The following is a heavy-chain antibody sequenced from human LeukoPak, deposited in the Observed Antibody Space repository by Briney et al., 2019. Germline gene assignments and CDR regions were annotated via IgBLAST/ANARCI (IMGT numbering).Heavy chain of an antibody. CDR1: GFTFSSYS. J-gene: IGHJ6*02. CDR3: APQQLPYYYGMDV. CDR2: ISSSTSSI. D-gene: IGHD6-13*01. Sequence: GGSLRLSCAASGFTFSSYSMNWVRQAPGKGLEWVSHISSSTSSIYYADSVKGRFTISRDNAKNSLYLQMNSRRAEDTAVYYCAPQQLPYYYGMDVWGQGTTVTVSS. V-gene: IGHV3-48*01.